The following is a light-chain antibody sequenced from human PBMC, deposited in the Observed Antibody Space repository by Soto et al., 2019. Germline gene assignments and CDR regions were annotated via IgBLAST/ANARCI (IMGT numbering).Light chain of an antibody. Sequence: QSSLTQPPSASGSPGQSVTISCTGTSSDVGGYYYVSWYQQHPGKAPKLMIYEVNKRPSGVPDRFSGSKSGNTASLTVSGLQAEDEADYYCSSYAGTNNYVFGTGTKVPVL. CDR2: EVN. J-gene: IGLJ1*01. CDR3: SSYAGTNNYV. CDR1: SSDVGGYYY. V-gene: IGLV2-8*01.